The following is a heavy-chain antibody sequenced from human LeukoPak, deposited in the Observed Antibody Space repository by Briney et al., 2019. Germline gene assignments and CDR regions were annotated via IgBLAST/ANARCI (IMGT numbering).Heavy chain of an antibody. V-gene: IGHV4-39*07. D-gene: IGHD4-23*01. Sequence: PSETLSLTCTVSGDSIRSSSYYWGWIRPPPGKELEWVGSIYYSGSTYYNPSLNSRVTISVDTSKNQFSLKLSSVTAADTAVYYCARDYLGGNPDAFDIWGQGTMVTVSS. CDR3: ARDYLGGNPDAFDI. CDR1: GDSIRSSSYY. CDR2: IYYSGST. J-gene: IGHJ3*02.